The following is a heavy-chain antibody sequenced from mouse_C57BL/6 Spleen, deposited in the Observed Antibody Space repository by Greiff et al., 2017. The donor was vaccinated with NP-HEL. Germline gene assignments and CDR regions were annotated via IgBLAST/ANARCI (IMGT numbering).Heavy chain of an antibody. D-gene: IGHD1-1*01. J-gene: IGHJ2*01. CDR2: INPGSGGT. CDR1: GYAFTNYL. CDR3: AREGANYYGSSYPDY. Sequence: VQLQQSGAELVRPGTSVKVSCKASGYAFTNYLIEWVKQRPGQGLEWIGVINPGSGGTNYNEKFKGKATLTADKSSSTAYMQLSSLTSEDSAVYCCAREGANYYGSSYPDYWGQGTTLTVSS. V-gene: IGHV1-54*01.